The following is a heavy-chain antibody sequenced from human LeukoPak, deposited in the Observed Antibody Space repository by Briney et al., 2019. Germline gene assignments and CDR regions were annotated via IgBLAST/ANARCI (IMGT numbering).Heavy chain of an antibody. D-gene: IGHD1-26*01. CDR3: AREREYYYGMDV. CDR2: IWYDGSNK. Sequence: PGGSLRLSCAASGFTFRSYGMHWVRQAPGKGLEWVGVIWYDGSNKYYADSVKGRFTISRDNSKNTVYLQMNSLRAEDTAVYYCAREREYYYGMDVWGQGTTVTVSS. V-gene: IGHV3-33*01. CDR1: GFTFRSYG. J-gene: IGHJ6*02.